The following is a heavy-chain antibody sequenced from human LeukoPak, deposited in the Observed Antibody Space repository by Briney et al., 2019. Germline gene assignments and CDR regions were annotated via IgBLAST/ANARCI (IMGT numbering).Heavy chain of an antibody. D-gene: IGHD3-9*01. V-gene: IGHV3-48*01. CDR2: IDTGTTRA. J-gene: IGHJ4*02. Sequence: AGGSLRLSCAASGFTFSNYAMSWVRQAPGKGLEWISYIDTGTTRAYNADSVKGRFTISRDNSKNTLYLQMNSLRAEDTAVYYCAKDEVLTGYHIDYWGQGTLVTVSS. CDR3: AKDEVLTGYHIDY. CDR1: GFTFSNYA.